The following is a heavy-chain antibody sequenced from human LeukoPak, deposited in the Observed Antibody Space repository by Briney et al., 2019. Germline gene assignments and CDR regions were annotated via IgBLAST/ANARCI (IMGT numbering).Heavy chain of an antibody. V-gene: IGHV3-23*01. CDR2: ISGSGGST. CDR1: GFTFSSYA. D-gene: IGHD6-19*01. CDR3: ARWGGSVAEAGTFDY. Sequence: GGSLRLSCAASGFTFSSYAMSWVRQAPGKGLEWVSAISGSGGSTYYADSVKGRFTISRDNSKNTLYLQMNSLRAEDTAVYYCARWGGSVAEAGTFDYWGQGTLVTVSS. J-gene: IGHJ4*02.